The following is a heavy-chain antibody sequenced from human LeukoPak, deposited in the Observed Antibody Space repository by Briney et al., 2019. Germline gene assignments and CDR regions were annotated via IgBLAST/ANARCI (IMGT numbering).Heavy chain of an antibody. V-gene: IGHV3-30*04. Sequence: GGSLRLSCAASGFTFSSYAMHWVRQAPGKGLEWVAVISYDGSNKYYADSVKGRFTISRDNSKNTLYLQMNSLRAEDTAVCYCARGFSITMVRGVDYWGQGTLVTVSS. J-gene: IGHJ4*02. D-gene: IGHD3-10*01. CDR3: ARGFSITMVRGVDY. CDR2: ISYDGSNK. CDR1: GFTFSSYA.